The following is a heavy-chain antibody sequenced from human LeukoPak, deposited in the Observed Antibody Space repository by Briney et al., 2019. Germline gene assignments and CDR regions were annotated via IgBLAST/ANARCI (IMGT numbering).Heavy chain of an antibody. CDR1: GFTFSDYY. D-gene: IGHD2-15*01. CDR2: ISSSGSTI. CDR3: ARGSEDIVVVVAAIWSDY. J-gene: IGHJ4*02. V-gene: IGHV3-11*04. Sequence: GGSLRLSCAASGFTFSDYYMSWIRQAPGKGLEWVSYISSSGSTIYYADSVKGRFTISRDNSKNTVSLQMDSLRAEDTAVYYCARGSEDIVVVVAAIWSDYWGQGTLVTVSS.